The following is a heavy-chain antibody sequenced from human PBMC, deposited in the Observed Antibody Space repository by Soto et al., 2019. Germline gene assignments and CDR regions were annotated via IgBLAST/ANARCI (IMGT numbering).Heavy chain of an antibody. V-gene: IGHV5-51*01. Sequence: PGESLKISCKGSGYSFTSYWIGWVRQMPGKGLEWMGIIYPGDSDTRYSPSFQGQVTISADKSISTAYLQWSSLKASDTAMYYCARRYCSSTSCYIDAFDIWGQGTMVTV. CDR3: ARRYCSSTSCYIDAFDI. J-gene: IGHJ3*02. CDR1: GYSFTSYW. D-gene: IGHD2-2*02. CDR2: IYPGDSDT.